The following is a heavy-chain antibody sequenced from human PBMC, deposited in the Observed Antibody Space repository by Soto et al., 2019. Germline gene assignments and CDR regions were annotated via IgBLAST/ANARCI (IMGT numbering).Heavy chain of an antibody. J-gene: IGHJ4*02. Sequence: QVQLVESGGGVVQPGRSLRLSCAASGFTFSSYAMQWVRQAPGKGLEWVAVISYDGSNKYYADSAKGRFTISRDNSKNTLYLQMNSLRAEDTAVYYCARPDYGSGSYPDYWGQGTLVTVSS. D-gene: IGHD3-10*01. CDR3: ARPDYGSGSYPDY. CDR2: ISYDGSNK. V-gene: IGHV3-30-3*01. CDR1: GFTFSSYA.